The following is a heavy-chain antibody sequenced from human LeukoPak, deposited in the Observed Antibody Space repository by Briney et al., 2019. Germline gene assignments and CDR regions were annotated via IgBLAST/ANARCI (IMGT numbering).Heavy chain of an antibody. Sequence: PGGSLRLSCAASGFTFSSYAMSWVRQAPGKGLEWVSAISGSGGSTYYADSVKGRFTISRDNSKNTLYLQMNSLRAEDTAVYYCARRVHMAAALYGMDVWGQGTTVTVSS. D-gene: IGHD6-13*01. CDR3: ARRVHMAAALYGMDV. J-gene: IGHJ6*02. V-gene: IGHV3-23*01. CDR2: ISGSGGST. CDR1: GFTFSSYA.